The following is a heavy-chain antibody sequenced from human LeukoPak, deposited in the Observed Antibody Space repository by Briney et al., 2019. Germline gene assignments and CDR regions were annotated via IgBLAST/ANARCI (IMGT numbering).Heavy chain of an antibody. Sequence: SETLSLTCTVSGGSISSYYWSWIRQPAGKGLEWIGRIYTSGSTNYNPSLKSRVTMSVDTSKNQFSLKLSSVTAADTAVYYCARDQGGYDKRTNWFDPWGQGTLVTVSS. CDR2: IYTSGST. J-gene: IGHJ5*02. D-gene: IGHD5-12*01. V-gene: IGHV4-4*07. CDR1: GGSISSYY. CDR3: ARDQGGYDKRTNWFDP.